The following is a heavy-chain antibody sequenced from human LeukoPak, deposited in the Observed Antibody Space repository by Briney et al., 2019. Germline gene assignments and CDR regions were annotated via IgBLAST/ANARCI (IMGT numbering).Heavy chain of an antibody. Sequence: GGSLRLSCAASGFTFSSYWMSWVRQAPGKGLEWVANIKQDGSEKYYVDSVKGRFTISRDNAKDSLYLQMNSLRAEDTAVYYCASGNWNDPFDYWGQGTLVTVSS. V-gene: IGHV3-7*05. CDR1: GFTFSSYW. J-gene: IGHJ4*02. CDR3: ASGNWNDPFDY. D-gene: IGHD1-1*01. CDR2: IKQDGSEK.